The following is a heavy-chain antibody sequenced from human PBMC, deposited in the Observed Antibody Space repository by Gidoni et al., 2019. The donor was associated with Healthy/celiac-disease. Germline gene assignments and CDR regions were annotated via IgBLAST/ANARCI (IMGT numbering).Heavy chain of an antibody. J-gene: IGHJ4*02. CDR3: APMGLGGDFDY. Sequence: EVQLLESGGGLGQPGRSLRLSCAASGSTFSSYAMSWVRQAPGKGLEWVSAISGSGGSTYYADSVKGRFTISRDNSKNTLYLQMNSLRAEDTAVYYCAPMGLGGDFDYWGQGTLVTVSS. D-gene: IGHD3-10*01. CDR2: ISGSGGST. CDR1: GSTFSSYA. V-gene: IGHV3-23*01.